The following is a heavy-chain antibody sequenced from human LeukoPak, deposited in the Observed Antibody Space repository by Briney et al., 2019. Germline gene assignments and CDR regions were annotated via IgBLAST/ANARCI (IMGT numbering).Heavy chain of an antibody. V-gene: IGHV4-39*01. Sequence: SETLSLTCTVSGGSISSSSYYWGWIRQPPGKGLEWIGSIYYSGSTYYNPSLKSRVTISVYTSKNQFSLKLSSVTAADTAVYYCATPSSFPFDYWGQGTLVTVSS. J-gene: IGHJ4*02. CDR2: IYYSGST. D-gene: IGHD5/OR15-5a*01. CDR1: GGSISSSSYY. CDR3: ATPSSFPFDY.